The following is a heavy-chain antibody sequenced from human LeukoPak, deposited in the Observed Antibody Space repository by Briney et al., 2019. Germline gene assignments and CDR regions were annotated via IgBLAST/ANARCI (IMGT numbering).Heavy chain of an antibody. CDR3: ARHMEGNSWMPDYGMDV. CDR1: GYRFTSYW. D-gene: IGHD6-13*01. CDR2: IYPGDSDT. V-gene: IGHV5-51*01. Sequence: GESLKISCKGSGYRFTSYWIGWVRQMTGKGLEWMGIIYPGDSDTRYSPSFQGQVTISADKSISTAYLQWSSLKASDTATYYCARHMEGNSWMPDYGMDVWGQGTTVTVSS. J-gene: IGHJ6*02.